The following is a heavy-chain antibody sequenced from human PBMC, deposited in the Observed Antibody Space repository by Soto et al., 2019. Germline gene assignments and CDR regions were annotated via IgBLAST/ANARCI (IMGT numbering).Heavy chain of an antibody. CDR1: GGSISSYY. J-gene: IGHJ4*02. CDR3: ARASVGPPGGGSWIMPFDF. V-gene: IGHV4-4*07. Sequence: SETLSLTCTVSGGSISSYYWSWIRQPAGKGLEWIGRIYAGGSTNYNPSLKSRVTMPVDTSKNQFSLRLTSVTAADTAVYYCARASVGPPGGGSWIMPFDFWGQGTLVTVSS. CDR2: IYAGGST. D-gene: IGHD2-15*01.